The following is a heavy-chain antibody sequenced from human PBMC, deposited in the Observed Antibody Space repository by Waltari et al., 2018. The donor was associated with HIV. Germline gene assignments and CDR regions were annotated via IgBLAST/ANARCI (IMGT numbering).Heavy chain of an antibody. D-gene: IGHD3-10*01. Sequence: QVQLQESGPGLVKPSQTLSLTCTVSGGSISSGSYYWGWIRQPAGKGLEWIGRIYTSGSTNYNPSLKSRVTISVDTSKNQFSLKLSSVTAADTAVYYCARDRPYYYGSGSLRYFDYWGQGTLVTVSS. CDR1: GGSISSGSYY. CDR2: IYTSGST. CDR3: ARDRPYYYGSGSLRYFDY. J-gene: IGHJ4*02. V-gene: IGHV4-61*02.